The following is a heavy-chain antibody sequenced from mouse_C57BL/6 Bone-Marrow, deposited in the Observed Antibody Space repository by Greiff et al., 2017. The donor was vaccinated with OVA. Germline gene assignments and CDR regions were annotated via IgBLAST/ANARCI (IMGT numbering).Heavy chain of an antibody. D-gene: IGHD1-1*01. J-gene: IGHJ1*03. Sequence: VKLMESGPGLVQPSQSLSITCTVSGFSLTSYGVHWVRQSPGKGLEWLGVIWRGGSTDYNAAFMSRLSITKDNSKSQVFFKMNSLQADDTAIYYCAKVSYYYGSSFWYFDVWGTGTTVTVSS. CDR1: GFSLTSYG. CDR3: AKVSYYYGSSFWYFDV. V-gene: IGHV2-5*01. CDR2: IWRGGST.